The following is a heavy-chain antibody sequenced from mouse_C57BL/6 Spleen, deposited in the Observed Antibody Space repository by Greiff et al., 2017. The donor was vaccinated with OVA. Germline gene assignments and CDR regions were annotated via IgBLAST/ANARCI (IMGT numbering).Heavy chain of an antibody. D-gene: IGHD1-1*01. J-gene: IGHJ2*01. CDR2: INPNNGGT. Sequence: VQLQQSGPELVKPGASVKISCKASGYTFTDYYMNWVKQSHGKSLEWIGAINPNNGGTSYNPKLKGKATLTVDKSSSTAYMELRSLTSEDSAVYYCARGLYYYGFDYWGQGTTLTVAS. CDR3: ARGLYYYGFDY. CDR1: GYTFTDYY. V-gene: IGHV1-26*01.